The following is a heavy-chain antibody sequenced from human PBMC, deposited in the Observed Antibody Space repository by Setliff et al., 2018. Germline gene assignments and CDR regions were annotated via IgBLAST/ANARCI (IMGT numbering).Heavy chain of an antibody. CDR2: IRSKAYGGTT. V-gene: IGHV3-49*04. CDR1: GLTFSRYG. CDR3: TAKERGY. J-gene: IGHJ4*02. Sequence: GGSLRLSCAASGLTFSRYGMHWVRQAPGKGLEWVGFIRSKAYGGTTEYAASVKGRFTISRDDSKSIAYLQMNSLKTEDTAVYYCTAKERGYWGQGTLVTVSS.